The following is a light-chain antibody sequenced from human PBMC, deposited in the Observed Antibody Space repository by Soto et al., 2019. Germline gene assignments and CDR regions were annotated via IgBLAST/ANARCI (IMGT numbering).Light chain of an antibody. CDR2: EVS. J-gene: IGLJ3*02. CDR3: SSYTSSNTWV. CDR1: SSDVGGYDY. V-gene: IGLV2-14*01. Sequence: QSVLTQPASVSGSPGQSITISCTGTSSDVGGYDYVSWYQQHPGKVPKVMLYEVSNRPSGVSNRFSGSKSGNTASLTISGLQAEDEADYYCSSYTSSNTWVFGGGTSSPS.